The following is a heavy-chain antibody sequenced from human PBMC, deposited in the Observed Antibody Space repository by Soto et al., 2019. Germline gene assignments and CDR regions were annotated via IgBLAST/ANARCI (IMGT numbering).Heavy chain of an antibody. D-gene: IGHD5-12*01. V-gene: IGHV4-59*01. CDR2: IYYSGST. CDR1: GGSFSSDC. CDR3: ARDREMATISGFDY. Sequence: PSETLSLTCTVSGGSFSSDCWSWIRQPPGKGLEWIGYIYYSGSTNYNPSLKSRVTISVDTSKNQFSLKLSSVTAADTAVYYCARDREMATISGFDYWGQGTMVTVSS. J-gene: IGHJ4*02.